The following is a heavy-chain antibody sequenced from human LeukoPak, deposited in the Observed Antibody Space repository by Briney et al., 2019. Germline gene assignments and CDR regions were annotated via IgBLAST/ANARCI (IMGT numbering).Heavy chain of an antibody. CDR3: ARARITMVRGVTWFAP. D-gene: IGHD3-10*01. Sequence: SETLSLTCTVSGGSISSYYWSWIRQPPGKGLEWIGYIYYSGSTNYNPSLKSRVTISVDTSKNQFPLKLSSVTAADTAVYYCARARITMVRGVTWFAPWGQGTLVTVSS. V-gene: IGHV4-59*01. CDR2: IYYSGST. CDR1: GGSISSYY. J-gene: IGHJ5*02.